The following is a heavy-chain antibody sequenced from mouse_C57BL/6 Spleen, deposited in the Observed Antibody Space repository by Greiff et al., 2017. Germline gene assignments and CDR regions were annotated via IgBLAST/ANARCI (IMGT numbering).Heavy chain of an antibody. V-gene: IGHV5S21*01. J-gene: IGHJ2*01. D-gene: IGHD1-1*01. Sequence: EVKLVESGEGLVKPGGSLKLSCAASGFTFSSYSMSWVRQTPEKRLEWVAYISSGGDYTYYADTVKGRFTISRDNARNTLYLQMSSLKSENTAMYYCARENYCGSSFDYWGQGTTLTVSS. CDR1: GFTFSSYS. CDR2: ISSGGDYT. CDR3: ARENYCGSSFDY.